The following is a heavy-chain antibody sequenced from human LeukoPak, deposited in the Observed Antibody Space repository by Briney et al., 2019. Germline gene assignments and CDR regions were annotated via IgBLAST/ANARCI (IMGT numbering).Heavy chain of an antibody. V-gene: IGHV1-2*02. Sequence: ASVKVSCKASGYTFAGYYIHWVPQAPRQRLEWVAWIRPNRGATNHAQKFQGRVTMTTDTPISTAYMELTSLRSDDTAVYYCAGSIASSGQMPHDYWGQGTLVTVSS. CDR1: GYTFAGYY. J-gene: IGHJ4*01. D-gene: IGHD6-6*01. CDR3: AGSIASSGQMPHDY. CDR2: IRPNRGAT.